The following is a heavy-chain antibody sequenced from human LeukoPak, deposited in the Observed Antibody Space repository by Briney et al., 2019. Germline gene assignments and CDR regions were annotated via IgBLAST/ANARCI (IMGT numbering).Heavy chain of an antibody. CDR3: ARSLRAFDI. V-gene: IGHV3-21*01. CDR2: ISPSSSNI. J-gene: IGHJ3*02. CDR1: GFTFSSYT. Sequence: GGSLRLTCAASGFTFSSYTMNWVRQAPGKGLEWVSSISPSSSNIYYADSVKGRFTISRDNAKNSLYPQMNSLRAEDTAVYYCARSLRAFDIWGHGTMVTVSS.